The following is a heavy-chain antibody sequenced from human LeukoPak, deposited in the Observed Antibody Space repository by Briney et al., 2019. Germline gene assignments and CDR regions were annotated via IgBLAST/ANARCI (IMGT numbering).Heavy chain of an antibody. CDR1: GGSISSSNW. CDR2: INHSGST. Sequence: SETLSLTCAISGGSISSSNWWSWVRQPPGKGLEWIGEINHSGSTNYNPSLKSRVTISVDTSKNQFSLKLSSVTAADTAVYYCARARYVLQYYYGMDVWGQGTTVTVS. CDR3: ARARYVLQYYYGMDV. D-gene: IGHD2-8*02. J-gene: IGHJ6*02. V-gene: IGHV4-4*02.